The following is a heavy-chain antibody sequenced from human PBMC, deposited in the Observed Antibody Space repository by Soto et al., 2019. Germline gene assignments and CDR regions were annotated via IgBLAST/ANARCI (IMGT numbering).Heavy chain of an antibody. Sequence: ASVKVSCKPSGYSFTNFAITWVRQAPGQGLEWMGWISAYNGHTNYAQNLQGRVTMTTDTSTSTAYMELRSLRSDDTAIYYCARDAPTGNLQEAFGIWGQGTMVTVPS. V-gene: IGHV1-18*01. J-gene: IGHJ3*02. CDR2: ISAYNGHT. D-gene: IGHD1-1*01. CDR1: GYSFTNFA. CDR3: ARDAPTGNLQEAFGI.